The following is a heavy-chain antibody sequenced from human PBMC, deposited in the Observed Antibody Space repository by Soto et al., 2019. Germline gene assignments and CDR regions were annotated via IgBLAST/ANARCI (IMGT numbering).Heavy chain of an antibody. CDR2: ISDTSSSK. CDR3: ARERGSWYYFDF. J-gene: IGHJ4*02. Sequence: SLTISCAASGFTFRSYSMNWVRQAPGKGLEWVSSISDTSSSKYYADSIKGRFTISRDNAKNSLFLQMNSLRAEDTAVYFCARERGSWYYFDFWGQGTLVTVSS. D-gene: IGHD6-19*01. V-gene: IGHV3-21*01. CDR1: GFTFRSYS.